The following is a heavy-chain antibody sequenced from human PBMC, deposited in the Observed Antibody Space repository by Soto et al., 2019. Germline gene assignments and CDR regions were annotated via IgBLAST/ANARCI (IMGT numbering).Heavy chain of an antibody. J-gene: IGHJ4*02. CDR2: IGPSSGNT. CDR1: GYTFTSYT. Sequence: ASVKVSCKASGYTFTSYTISWVRQAPGQGLEWVGWIGPSSGNTDFARNLRDRITMTTDTSTSTAYMELTSLRSEDTAVYYCARDTGDGTFDFWGQGTLVTVSS. V-gene: IGHV1-18*01. D-gene: IGHD7-27*01. CDR3: ARDTGDGTFDF.